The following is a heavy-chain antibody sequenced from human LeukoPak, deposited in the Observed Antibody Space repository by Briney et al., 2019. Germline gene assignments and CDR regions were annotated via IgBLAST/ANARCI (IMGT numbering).Heavy chain of an antibody. CDR3: AKDPSPSVAPA. D-gene: IGHD2-15*01. CDR2: ISGSGGST. J-gene: IGHJ3*01. CDR1: GFTFSSYA. Sequence: PGGSLRLSCAASGFTFSSYAMSWVRQAPGKGLEWGSAISGSGGSTDYADSVKGRFTSSRDNSKNTLYLQMNSLRAEDTAVYSCAKDPSPSVAPAWGQGTMVTVSS. V-gene: IGHV3-23*01.